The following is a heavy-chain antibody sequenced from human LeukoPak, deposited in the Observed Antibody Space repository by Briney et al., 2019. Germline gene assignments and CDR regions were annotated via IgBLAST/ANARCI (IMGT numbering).Heavy chain of an antibody. CDR3: AKYCGGDCCELGHDAFDI. V-gene: IGHV3-23*01. CDR2: ISGSGGST. D-gene: IGHD2-21*02. CDR1: GFTFSSYA. J-gene: IGHJ3*02. Sequence: GGSLRLSCAASGFTFSSYAMSWVRQAPGKGLEWVSAISGSGGSTYYADSVKGRFTISRDNSKNTLYLQMNSLRAEDTAVYYCAKYCGGDCCELGHDAFDIWGQGTMVTVSS.